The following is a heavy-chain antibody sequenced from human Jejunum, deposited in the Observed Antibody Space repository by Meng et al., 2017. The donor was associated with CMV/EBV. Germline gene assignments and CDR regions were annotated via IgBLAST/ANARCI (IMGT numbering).Heavy chain of an antibody. J-gene: IGHJ4*02. Sequence: LRLSCAATGLAFRDYGMDWVSQSPGKGLEWVANIKYDGREKYFVDSVEGRFTSSRDNSRNTLYLHMNSLRAEDTAVYYCTRQLDYWGQGTLVTVSS. D-gene: IGHD1-1*01. CDR1: GLAFRDYG. V-gene: IGHV3-7*01. CDR3: TRQLDY. CDR2: IKYDGREK.